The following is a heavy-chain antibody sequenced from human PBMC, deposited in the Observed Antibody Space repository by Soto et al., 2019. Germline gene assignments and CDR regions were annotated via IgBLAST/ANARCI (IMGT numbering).Heavy chain of an antibody. CDR1: GFTFSSYG. CDR3: AKDAVVAATPRHYYYYMDV. D-gene: IGHD2-15*01. J-gene: IGHJ6*03. CDR2: ISYDGSNK. Sequence: QVQLVESGGGVVQPGRSLRLSCAASGFTFSSYGMHWVRQAPGKGLEWVAVISYDGSNKYYADSVKGRFTISRDNSKNTLYLQMNRLRAEDTAVYYCAKDAVVAATPRHYYYYMDVWGKGTTVTVSS. V-gene: IGHV3-30*18.